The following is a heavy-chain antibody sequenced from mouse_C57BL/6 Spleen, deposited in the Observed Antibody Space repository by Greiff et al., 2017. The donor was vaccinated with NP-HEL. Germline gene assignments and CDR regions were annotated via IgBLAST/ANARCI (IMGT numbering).Heavy chain of an antibody. Sequence: SGPELVKPGASVKISCKASGYAFSSSWMNWVKQRPGKGLEWIGRIYPGDGDTNYNGKFKGKATLTADKSSSTAYMQLSSLTSEDSAVYFCARADYDYDDAMDYWGQGTSVTVSS. J-gene: IGHJ4*01. V-gene: IGHV1-82*01. D-gene: IGHD2-4*01. CDR3: ARADYDYDDAMDY. CDR1: GYAFSSSW. CDR2: IYPGDGDT.